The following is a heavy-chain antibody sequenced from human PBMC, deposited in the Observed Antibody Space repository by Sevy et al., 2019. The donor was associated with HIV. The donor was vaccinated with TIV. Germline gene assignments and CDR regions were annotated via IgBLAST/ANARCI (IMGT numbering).Heavy chain of an antibody. CDR1: GFTFSSYA. CDR2: ISGSGGST. V-gene: IGHV3-23*01. Sequence: QLGGPLRLSCAASGFTFSSYAMSWVRQAPGKGLEWVSAISGSGGSTYYADSVKGRFTISRDNSKNTLYLQMNSLRAEDTAVYYCAKDGERPGRGSSGWYYYYYGMDVWGQGTTVTVSS. CDR3: AKDGERPGRGSSGWYYYYYGMDV. J-gene: IGHJ6*02. D-gene: IGHD6-19*01.